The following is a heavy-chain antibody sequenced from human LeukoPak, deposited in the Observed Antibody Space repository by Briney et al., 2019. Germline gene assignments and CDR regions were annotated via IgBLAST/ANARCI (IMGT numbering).Heavy chain of an antibody. J-gene: IGHJ3*02. Sequence: SETLSLTCTVSGGSISSGSYYWGWIRQPAGKGLEWIGCIYTSGSTNYNPSLKSRVTISVDTSKNQFSLKLSSVTAADTAVYYCARGYCSGGSCYPHAFDIWGQGTMVTVSS. CDR1: GGSISSGSYY. CDR3: ARGYCSGGSCYPHAFDI. CDR2: IYTSGST. V-gene: IGHV4-61*02. D-gene: IGHD2-15*01.